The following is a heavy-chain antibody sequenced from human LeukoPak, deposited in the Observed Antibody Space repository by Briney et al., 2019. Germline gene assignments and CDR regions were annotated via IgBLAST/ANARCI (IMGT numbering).Heavy chain of an antibody. V-gene: IGHV4-59*01. J-gene: IGHJ5*02. CDR3: ARGITIFGVVTGWFDP. Sequence: SETLSLTCAVSGGSISSYYWSWIRQPPGKGLEWIGYIYYSGSTNYNPSLKSRVTISVDTSKNQFSLKLSSATAADTAVYYCARGITIFGVVTGWFDPWGQGTLVTASS. CDR2: IYYSGST. CDR1: GGSISSYY. D-gene: IGHD3-3*01.